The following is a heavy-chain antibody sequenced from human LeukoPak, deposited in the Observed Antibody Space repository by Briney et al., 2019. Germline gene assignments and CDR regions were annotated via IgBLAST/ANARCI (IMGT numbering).Heavy chain of an antibody. CDR3: ARGQWLPVFDF. CDR2: IKQDGSEK. D-gene: IGHD3-22*01. J-gene: IGHJ4*02. Sequence: GGSLRLSCAASGFSFSSYWMTWVRQAPGKGLEWVANIKQDGSEKHYVDSVKGRFTISRDNAKNSLYLQMNSLRAEDTAVYYCARGQWLPVFDFWGQGTLVTVSS. V-gene: IGHV3-7*04. CDR1: GFSFSSYW.